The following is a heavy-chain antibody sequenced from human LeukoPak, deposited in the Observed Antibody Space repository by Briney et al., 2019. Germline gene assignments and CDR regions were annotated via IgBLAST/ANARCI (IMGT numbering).Heavy chain of an antibody. CDR2: IYSGGST. CDR1: GFTVSTNY. CDR3: AGVVRYDSSDPSLDY. D-gene: IGHD3-22*01. J-gene: IGHJ4*02. Sequence: GGSLRLSCAASGFTVSTNYMSWVRQAPEKGLEWISVIYSGGSTYYADSVKGRFTISRDNAKNSLYLQMNSLRAEDTAVYYCAGVVRYDSSDPSLDYWGQGTLVTVSS. V-gene: IGHV3-53*01.